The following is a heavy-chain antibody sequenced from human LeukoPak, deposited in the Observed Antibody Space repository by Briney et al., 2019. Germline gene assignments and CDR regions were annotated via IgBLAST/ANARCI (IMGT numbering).Heavy chain of an antibody. Sequence: SETLSLTCAVYSGSFSNYYWSWIRQPPGKGLEWIGEINQSGSTNYNPSLKSRVTISVDTSKNHFSLKLSSVTAADTAVYYCARSYDYSNYGYFDYWGQGTLVTVSS. D-gene: IGHD4-11*01. J-gene: IGHJ4*02. V-gene: IGHV4-34*01. CDR1: SGSFSNYY. CDR3: ARSYDYSNYGYFDY. CDR2: INQSGST.